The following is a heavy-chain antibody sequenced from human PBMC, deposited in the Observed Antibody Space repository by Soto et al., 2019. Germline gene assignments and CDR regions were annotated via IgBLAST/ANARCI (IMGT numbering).Heavy chain of an antibody. V-gene: IGHV4-39*01. CDR3: ARHAVQLERGVYYFDY. CDR2: IYYSGST. D-gene: IGHD1-1*01. CDR1: GGSISSSSYY. Sequence: PSETLSLTCTVSGGSISSSSYYWGWIRQPPGKGLEWIGSIYYSGSTYYNPSLKSRVTISVDTSKNQFSLKLSSVTAADTAVYYCARHAVQLERGVYYFDYWGQGTLASVSS. J-gene: IGHJ4*02.